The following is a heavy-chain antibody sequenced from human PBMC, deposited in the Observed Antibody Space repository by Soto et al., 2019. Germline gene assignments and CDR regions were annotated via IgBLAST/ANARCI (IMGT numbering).Heavy chain of an antibody. D-gene: IGHD4-17*01. CDR2: IYWDDDK. V-gene: IGHV2-5*02. Sequence: QITLKESGPTLVKPTQTLTLTCTFSGFSLSTSGVGVGWIRQPPGKALEWLALIYWDDDKRYSPSLKSRLTIAKDPSKHQVVLTTNNMDPGDTATDYCAHCPLDIWTTVSTQTYYFGYWGQGTLVTVSS. CDR1: GFSLSTSGVG. J-gene: IGHJ4*02. CDR3: AHCPLDIWTTVSTQTYYFGY.